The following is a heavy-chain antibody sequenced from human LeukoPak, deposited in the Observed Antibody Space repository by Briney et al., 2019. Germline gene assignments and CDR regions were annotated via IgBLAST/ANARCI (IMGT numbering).Heavy chain of an antibody. CDR3: AKGISGWTEEYFQH. Sequence: AGSLTLSCAASGFTFSSYAMSWVRQAPGKGLEWVSAISGSGGSTYYADSVKGRFTISRDNSKNTLYLQMNSLRAEDTAVYYCAKGISGWTEEYFQHWGQGTLVTVSS. CDR2: ISGSGGST. J-gene: IGHJ1*01. V-gene: IGHV3-23*01. D-gene: IGHD6-19*01. CDR1: GFTFSSYA.